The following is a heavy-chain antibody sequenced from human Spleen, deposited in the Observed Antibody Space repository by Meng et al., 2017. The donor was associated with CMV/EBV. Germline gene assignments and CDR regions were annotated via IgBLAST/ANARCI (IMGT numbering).Heavy chain of an antibody. V-gene: IGHV3-21*01. CDR3: ARAPPDPGDFDS. CDR2: LSSSENYI. CDR1: GFSLSTYS. J-gene: IGHJ4*02. Sequence: GESLKISCVASGFSLSTYSLNWVRQAPGKGLEWISSLSSSENYIHYADSVKGRFTVSSGNARNSIFLHMNSLRVEDTAVYFCARAPPDPGDFDSWGQGTLVTVSS.